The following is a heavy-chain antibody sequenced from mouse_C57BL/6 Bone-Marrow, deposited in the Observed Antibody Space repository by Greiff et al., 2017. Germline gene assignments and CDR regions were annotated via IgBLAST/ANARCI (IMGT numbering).Heavy chain of an antibody. D-gene: IGHD1-1*02. CDR1: GFTFSSYT. CDR2: ISGGGGNT. CDR3: ARPGTGYAMDY. Sequence: EVKLVESGGGLVKPGGSLKLSCAASGFTFSSYTMSWVRQTPEKRLEWVATISGGGGNTYYPDSVKGRFTISRDNATNTLYLDMCSLRSEDTASYYCARPGTGYAMDYWGQGTSVTVSS. J-gene: IGHJ4*01. V-gene: IGHV5-9*01.